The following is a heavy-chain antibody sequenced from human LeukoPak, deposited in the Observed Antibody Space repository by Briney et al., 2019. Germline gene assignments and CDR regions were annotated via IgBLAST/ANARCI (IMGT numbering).Heavy chain of an antibody. Sequence: GGSLRLSCAASGFTFSSYWMHWVRHAPGKGLVWVSRINSDESNTDYADSVKGRFTISRDNAKNTLYLQMNSLRADDTAVYYCARAVMVSLDFDSRGYSQDWGQGSLVTVSS. D-gene: IGHD3-22*01. CDR3: ARAVMVSLDFDSRGYSQD. V-gene: IGHV3-74*01. CDR2: INSDESNT. J-gene: IGHJ4*02. CDR1: GFTFSSYW.